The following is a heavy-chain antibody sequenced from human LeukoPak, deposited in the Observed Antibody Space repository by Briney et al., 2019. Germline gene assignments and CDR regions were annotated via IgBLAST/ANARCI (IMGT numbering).Heavy chain of an antibody. J-gene: IGHJ5*02. CDR2: ISASGYST. CDR1: GLTFSSYA. CDR3: AKGAAAGKVDWFDP. Sequence: GGSLRLSCAASGLTFSSYAMSWVRQAPGKGLEWVSGISASGYSTYYADSVKGRFTISRDNSMNTLFLQMNSLGAEDTAVYYCAKGAAAGKVDWFDPWGQGTLVTVSS. V-gene: IGHV3-23*01. D-gene: IGHD6-13*01.